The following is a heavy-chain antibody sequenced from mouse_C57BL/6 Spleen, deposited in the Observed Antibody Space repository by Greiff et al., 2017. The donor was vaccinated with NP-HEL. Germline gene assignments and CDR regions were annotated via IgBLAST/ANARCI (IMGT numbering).Heavy chain of an antibody. J-gene: IGHJ3*01. CDR3: DRLSTTVVEKAWFAY. CDR1: GYAFSSYW. D-gene: IGHD1-1*01. Sequence: VKLQESGAELVKPGASVKISCKASGYAFSSYWMNWVKQRPGKGLEWIGQIYPGDGDTNYNGKFKGKATLTADKSSSTAYMQLSSLTSEDSAVYFCDRLSTTVVEKAWFAYWGQGTLVTVSA. CDR2: IYPGDGDT. V-gene: IGHV1-80*01.